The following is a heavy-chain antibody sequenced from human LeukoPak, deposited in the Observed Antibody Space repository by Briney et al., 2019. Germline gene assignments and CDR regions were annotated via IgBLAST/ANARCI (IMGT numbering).Heavy chain of an antibody. V-gene: IGHV3-30*18. CDR3: AKGEGGDSGWYGDY. J-gene: IGHJ4*02. D-gene: IGHD6-19*01. CDR2: ISYDGTDK. Sequence: PGGSLRLSCAASGFTFSNYAMHWVRQAPGKGLEWVAVISYDGTDKYYADSVKGRFTISRDNSKNTLFLQMNSLRAEDTAMYYCAKGEGGDSGWYGDYWGQGTLVTVSS. CDR1: GFTFSNYA.